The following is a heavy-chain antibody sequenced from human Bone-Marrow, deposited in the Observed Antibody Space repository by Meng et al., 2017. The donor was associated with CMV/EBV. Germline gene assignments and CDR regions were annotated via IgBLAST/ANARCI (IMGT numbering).Heavy chain of an antibody. CDR1: GYTFTSYY. Sequence: SVKVSCKASGYTFTSYYMHWVRQAPGQGLEWMGGIIPIFGTANYAQKFQGRVTITTDESTSTAYMELSSLRSEDTAVYYCAREDLVDGSGNYFDYWGQGTLVTVSS. CDR3: AREDLVDGSGNYFDY. V-gene: IGHV1-69*05. D-gene: IGHD3-10*01. J-gene: IGHJ4*02. CDR2: IIPIFGTA.